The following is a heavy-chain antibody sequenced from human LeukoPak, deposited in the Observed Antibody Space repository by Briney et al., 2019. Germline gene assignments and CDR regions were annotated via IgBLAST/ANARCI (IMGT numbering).Heavy chain of an antibody. CDR2: INSDGSST. J-gene: IGHJ4*02. CDR3: ARVYAVGVSRGHFDY. V-gene: IGHV3-74*01. CDR1: GFTFSSYW. D-gene: IGHD3-16*01. Sequence: GGSPRLSCAASGFTFSSYWMHWVRQAPGKGLVWVSRINSDGSSTSYADSVKGRFTISRDNAKNTLYLQMNSLRAEDTAVYYCARVYAVGVSRGHFDYWGQGTLVTVSS.